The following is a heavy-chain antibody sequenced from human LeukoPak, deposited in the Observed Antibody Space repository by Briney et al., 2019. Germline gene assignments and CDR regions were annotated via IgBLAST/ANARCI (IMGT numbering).Heavy chain of an antibody. CDR1: GFTFNGYS. J-gene: IGHJ4*02. V-gene: IGHV3-21*01. D-gene: IGHD4-17*01. CDR3: ARNRGDPSYFDY. CDR2: ISTSSSYI. Sequence: PGGSLRLSCTASGFTFNGYSMNWVRQAPGKGLELVSSISTSSSYIYYADSVKGRFTIYRNNPKNSLYLQMNSLRAEDTAVYYCARNRGDPSYFDYWGQGTLVTVSS.